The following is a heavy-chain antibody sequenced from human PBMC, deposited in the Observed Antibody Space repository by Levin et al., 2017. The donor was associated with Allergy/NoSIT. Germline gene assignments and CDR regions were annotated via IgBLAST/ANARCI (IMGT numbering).Heavy chain of an antibody. Sequence: GGSLRLSCVASGFTFSTYWMHWVRQAQGKGLVWVSRINGDGTRTTYADSVKGRFTISRDNAKNTLYLEMSSLTADDTAVYFCARGFGGDSGIDDWGQGTLVTVSS. V-gene: IGHV3-74*01. CDR3: ARGFGGDSGIDD. CDR1: GFTFSTYW. D-gene: IGHD2-21*02. CDR2: INGDGTRT. J-gene: IGHJ4*02.